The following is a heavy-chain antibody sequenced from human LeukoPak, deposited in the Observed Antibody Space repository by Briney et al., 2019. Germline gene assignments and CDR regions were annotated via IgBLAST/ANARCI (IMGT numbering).Heavy chain of an antibody. J-gene: IGHJ3*02. CDR3: AKGLYYDILTDDAFDI. D-gene: IGHD3-9*01. CDR2: ISWNSGSI. Sequence: GGSLRLSCAASGLTFSNYAMSWVRQAPGKGLEWVSGISWNSGSIGYADSVKGRFTISRDNAKNSLYLQMNSLRAEDTALYYCAKGLYYDILTDDAFDIWGQGTMVTVSS. V-gene: IGHV3-9*01. CDR1: GLTFSNYA.